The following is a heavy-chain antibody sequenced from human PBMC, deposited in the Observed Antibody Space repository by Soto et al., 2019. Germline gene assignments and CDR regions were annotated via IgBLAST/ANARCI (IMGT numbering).Heavy chain of an antibody. V-gene: IGHV3-30*18. CDR2: ISYDGSDK. Sequence: VQLVESGGGVVQPGRSLRLSCEASGFIFSSYGMHWVRQGPGKGLELVAVISYDGSDKYYADSVKGRFTISRDNSKNTLYLQMNSLRAEDTAVYYCAKDRTSTWYYFDDWGQGTLVTVSS. CDR1: GFIFSSYG. CDR3: AKDRTSTWYYFDD. D-gene: IGHD6-13*01. J-gene: IGHJ4*02.